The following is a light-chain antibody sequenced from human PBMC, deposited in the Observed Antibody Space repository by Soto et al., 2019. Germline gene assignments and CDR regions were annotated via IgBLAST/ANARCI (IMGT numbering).Light chain of an antibody. V-gene: IGLV2-8*01. CDR3: MSYAGGNRFV. CDR2: QVT. CDR1: INDVGGYNY. J-gene: IGLJ1*01. Sequence: QSALTQPPSASGSPGQSVTISCAGTINDVGGYNYVSWYQQHPGKVPQLMIYQVTKRPSGVPDRFSASKSDTTASLTISGLQAGDEGDYYCMSYAGGNRFVFGTGTKVTVL.